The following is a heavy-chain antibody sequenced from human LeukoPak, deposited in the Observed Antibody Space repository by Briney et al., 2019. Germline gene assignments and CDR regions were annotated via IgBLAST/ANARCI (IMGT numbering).Heavy chain of an antibody. CDR2: IIPIFGTA. D-gene: IGHD2-2*01. J-gene: IGHJ4*02. V-gene: IGHV1-69*13. CDR1: GGTFSSYA. Sequence: SVKVSCKASGGTFSSYAISWVRQAPGQGLEWMGGIIPIFGTANYAQKFKGRVTITADESTSTAYVELGSLRSEDTAVYYCARGSTRYCSSTSCYVPFDYWGQGTLVTVSS. CDR3: ARGSTRYCSSTSCYVPFDY.